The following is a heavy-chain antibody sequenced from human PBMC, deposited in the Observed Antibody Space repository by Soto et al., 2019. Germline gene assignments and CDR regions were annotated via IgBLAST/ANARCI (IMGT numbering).Heavy chain of an antibody. CDR2: ISYDGSNK. D-gene: IGHD7-27*01. Sequence: QVQLVESGGGVVQPGRSLRLSCAASGFTFSSYGMHWVRQAPGKGLEWVAVISYDGSNKYYADSVKGRFTISRDNSKNTLYLQMNSLRAEDTAVYYWAKARRGTGVDYWGQGTLVTVSS. CDR1: GFTFSSYG. V-gene: IGHV3-30*18. CDR3: AKARRGTGVDY. J-gene: IGHJ4*02.